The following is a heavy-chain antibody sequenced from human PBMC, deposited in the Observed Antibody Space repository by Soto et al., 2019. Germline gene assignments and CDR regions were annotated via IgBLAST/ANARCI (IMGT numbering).Heavy chain of an antibody. V-gene: IGHV3-23*01. CDR2: ISGSGGRT. J-gene: IGHJ3*02. Sequence: LRLSCVASGFPFSSYAMSWVRQTPGKGLEGVSGISGSGGRTYYADSVKGRFTISRDNSNNTLSLQMHILRDEDTAVYFCAKGGYYSLFDIWGQGTMVTVSS. CDR3: AKGGYYSLFDI. D-gene: IGHD3-16*01. CDR1: GFPFSSYA.